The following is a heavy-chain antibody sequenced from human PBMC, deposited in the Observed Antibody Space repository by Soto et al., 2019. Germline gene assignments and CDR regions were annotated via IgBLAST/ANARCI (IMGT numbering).Heavy chain of an antibody. CDR2: ISRSSSTI. J-gene: IGHJ4*02. Sequence: GGSLRLSCAASGFTFNNYAMIWVRQAPGKGLEWVSYISRSSSTIFYADSVKGRFIISRDNSRNTLYVQMNSLRVEDTAVYYCAKTRSEVVTDTPEFGYWGQGTVVTVSS. CDR1: GFTFNNYA. D-gene: IGHD2-21*02. CDR3: AKTRSEVVTDTPEFGY. V-gene: IGHV3-23*01.